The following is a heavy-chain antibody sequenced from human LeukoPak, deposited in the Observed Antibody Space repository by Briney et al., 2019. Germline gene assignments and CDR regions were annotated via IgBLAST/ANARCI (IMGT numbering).Heavy chain of an antibody. CDR1: GGSISSYY. V-gene: IGHV4-4*07. CDR2: IYTSGST. Sequence: PSETLSLTCTVSGGSISSYYWSWIRQPAGKGLEWIGRIYTSGSTNYNPSLKSRVTMSVDTSKNQFSLKLSSMTAADTAVYYCARDAISLSGYPFDYWGQGTLVTVSS. D-gene: IGHD3-22*01. J-gene: IGHJ4*02. CDR3: ARDAISLSGYPFDY.